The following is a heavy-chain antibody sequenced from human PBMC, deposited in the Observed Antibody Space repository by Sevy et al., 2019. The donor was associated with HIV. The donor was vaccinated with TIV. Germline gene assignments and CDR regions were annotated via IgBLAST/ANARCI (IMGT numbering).Heavy chain of an antibody. CDR1: GFSVSNSY. V-gene: IGHV3-53*01. D-gene: IGHD3-22*01. J-gene: IGHJ3*02. Sequence: GGSLRLSCAASGFSVSNSYMSWVRQAPGKGLQWVSVIYSGDSTYYTDSVKGRFTISSDNSKNTRYLQMNSLRAEDTAVYYCARLGVYYYDSSGYYTTGHAFDIWGQGTMVTVSS. CDR3: ARLGVYYYDSSGYYTTGHAFDI. CDR2: IYSGDST.